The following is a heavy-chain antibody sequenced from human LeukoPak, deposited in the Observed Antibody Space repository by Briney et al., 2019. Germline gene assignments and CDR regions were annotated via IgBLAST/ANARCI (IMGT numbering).Heavy chain of an antibody. CDR1: GFTFSSYG. V-gene: IGHV3-66*01. J-gene: IGHJ3*02. D-gene: IGHD6-13*01. CDR2: IYSGGST. Sequence: GGSLRLSCAASGFTFSSYGMHWVRQAPGKGLEWVSVIYSGGSTYYADSVKGRFTISRDNSKNTLYLQMNSLRAEDTAVYYCASIAAAGTLADAFDIWGQGTMVTVSS. CDR3: ASIAAAGTLADAFDI.